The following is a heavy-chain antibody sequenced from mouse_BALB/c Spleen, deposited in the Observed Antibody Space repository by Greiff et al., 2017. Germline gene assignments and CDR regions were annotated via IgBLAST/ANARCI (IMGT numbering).Heavy chain of an antibody. J-gene: IGHJ3*01. D-gene: IGHD2-14*01. CDR2: ISDGGSYT. Sequence: EVMLVESGGGLVKPGGSLKLSCAASGFTFSDYYMYWVRQTPEKRLEWVATISDGGSYTYYPDSVKGRFTIYRDNAKNNLYLQMSSLKSEDTAMYYCAREDYRYDGTWFAYWGQGTLVTVSA. CDR1: GFTFSDYY. V-gene: IGHV5-4*02. CDR3: AREDYRYDGTWFAY.